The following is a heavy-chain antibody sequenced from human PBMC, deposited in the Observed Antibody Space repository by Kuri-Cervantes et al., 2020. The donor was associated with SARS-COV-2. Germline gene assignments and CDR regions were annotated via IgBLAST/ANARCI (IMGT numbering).Heavy chain of an antibody. CDR3: AKVNIAAAGSKHFQQ. D-gene: IGHD6-13*01. CDR2: ISYDGSNK. J-gene: IGHJ1*01. Sequence: GESLKISCAASGFTFSSYAMHWVRQAPGKGLEWVAVISYDGSNKYYADSVKGRFTISRDNSKNTLYLQMNSLRAEDTAVYYCAKVNIAAAGSKHFQQWGQGTLVTVSS. CDR1: GFTFSSYA. V-gene: IGHV3-30-3*01.